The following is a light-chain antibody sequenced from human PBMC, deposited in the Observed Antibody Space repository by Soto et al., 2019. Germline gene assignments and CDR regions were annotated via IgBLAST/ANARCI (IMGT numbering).Light chain of an antibody. CDR2: DVS. V-gene: IGLV2-14*01. J-gene: IGLJ1*01. Sequence: QSALTQPASVSGSHGQSITISCTGTSSDVGGYTYVSWYQQHPGKAPKLMIYDVSNRPSGVSNRLSGSKSGNTASLTSSGLQAEDEADYYCRSYTSSSTYVFGTGTKVTVL. CDR3: RSYTSSSTYV. CDR1: SSDVGGYTY.